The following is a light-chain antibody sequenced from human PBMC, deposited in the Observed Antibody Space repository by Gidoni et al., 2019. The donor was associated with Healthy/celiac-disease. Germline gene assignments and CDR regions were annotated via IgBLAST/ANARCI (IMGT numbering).Light chain of an antibody. CDR2: EVS. CDR1: SSDVGGYNY. V-gene: IGLV2-14*01. J-gene: IGLJ1*01. CDR3: SSYTSSSTRV. Sequence: QSALIQPASVSGSPGQSITISCPGTSSDVGGYNYVSWYQQHPGKAPKLMIYEVSNRPSGVSNRFSGSKSGNTASLTISGLQAEDEADYYCSSYTSSSTRVFGTGTKVTVL.